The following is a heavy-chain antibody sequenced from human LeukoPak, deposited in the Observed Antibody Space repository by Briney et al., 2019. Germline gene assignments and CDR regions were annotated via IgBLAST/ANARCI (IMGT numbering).Heavy chain of an antibody. CDR2: MNPNSGNT. CDR1: GYTFTSYD. Sequence: ASVKVSCKASGYTFTSYDINWVRQATGQGLEWMGWMNPNSGNTGYAQKFQGIVTMTRNTSISTAYMELSSLRSEDTAVYYGATMYYDFWSGPTIMDVWGQGTTVTVSS. J-gene: IGHJ6*02. V-gene: IGHV1-8*01. D-gene: IGHD3-3*01. CDR3: ATMYYDFWSGPTIMDV.